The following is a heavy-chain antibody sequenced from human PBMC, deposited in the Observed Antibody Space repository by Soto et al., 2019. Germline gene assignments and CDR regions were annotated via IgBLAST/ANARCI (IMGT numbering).Heavy chain of an antibody. CDR2: ISSSSSTI. J-gene: IGHJ4*02. V-gene: IGHV3-48*01. CDR1: GFTFSSYS. CDR3: ARRYGDYRIDY. Sequence: GGSLRLSCAASGFTFSSYSMNWVRQAPGKGLEWVSYISSSSSTIYYADSVKGRFTISRDNAKNSLYLQMNSLRAEDTAVYYCARRYGDYRIDYWGQGTLVTVSS. D-gene: IGHD4-17*01.